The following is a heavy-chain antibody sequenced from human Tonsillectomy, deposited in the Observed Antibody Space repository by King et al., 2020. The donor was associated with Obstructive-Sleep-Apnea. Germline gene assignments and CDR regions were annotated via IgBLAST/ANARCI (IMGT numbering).Heavy chain of an antibody. J-gene: IGHJ6*02. V-gene: IGHV3-30*18. CDR3: AKNLMGGNYGMDV. Sequence: QLVQSGGGVVQPGRSLRLSCAASGFTFSSYGMHWVRQAPGKGLEWVAVISYDGSNKYYADSVKGRFTISRDNSKNKLYLQMNSLRAEDTAVYYCAKNLMGGNYGMDVWGQGTTVTVSS. D-gene: IGHD1-26*01. CDR2: ISYDGSNK. CDR1: GFTFSSYG.